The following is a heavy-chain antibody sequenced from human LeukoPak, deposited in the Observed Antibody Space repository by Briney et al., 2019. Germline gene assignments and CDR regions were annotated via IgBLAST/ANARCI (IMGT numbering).Heavy chain of an antibody. D-gene: IGHD4-17*01. V-gene: IGHV3-33*08. CDR1: GFTVSSNY. Sequence: GGSLRLSCAASGFTVSSNYMSWVRQAPGKGLEWVAVIWYDGSNKYYADSVKGRFTISRDNSKNTLYLQMNSLRAEDTAVYYCARDRFPYGDYDFDYWGQGTLVTVSS. CDR3: ARDRFPYGDYDFDY. CDR2: IWYDGSNK. J-gene: IGHJ4*02.